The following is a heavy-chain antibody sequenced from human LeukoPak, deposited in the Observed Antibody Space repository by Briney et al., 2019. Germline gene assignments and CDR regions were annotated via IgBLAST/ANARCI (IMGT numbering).Heavy chain of an antibody. J-gene: IGHJ4*02. CDR2: IYYSGST. CDR3: ARRPFGGVIGAFDY. V-gene: IGHV4-31*03. Sequence: SETLSLTCTVSGGSISSGGYYWNWIRKHPGKGLTWIGYIYYSGSTYYNPSLKSRVTISVDTSKNQFARKLSSVTAADTAVYYGARRPFGGVIGAFDYWGQGTLVTVSS. D-gene: IGHD3-16*02. CDR1: GGSISSGGYY.